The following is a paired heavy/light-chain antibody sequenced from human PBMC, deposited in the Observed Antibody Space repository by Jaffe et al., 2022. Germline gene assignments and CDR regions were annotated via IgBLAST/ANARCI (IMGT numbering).Light chain of an antibody. CDR3: QQYGSSLIFT. V-gene: IGKV3-20*01. CDR1: QSVSSSY. CDR2: GAS. J-gene: IGKJ3*01. Sequence: EIVLTQSPGTLSLSPGERATLSCRASQSVSSSYLAWYQQKPGQAPRLLIYGASSRATGIPDRFSGSGSGTDFTLTISRLEPEDFAVYYCQQYGSSLIFTFGPGTKVDIK.
Heavy chain of an antibody. CDR1: GYSFTSYW. J-gene: IGHJ4*02. Sequence: EVQLVQSGAEVKKPGESLKISCKGSGYSFTSYWIGWVRQMPGKGLEWMGIIYPGDSDTRYSPSFQGQVTISADKSISTAYLQWSSLKASDTAMYYCVRQKYSKHYDSSGYSYYFDYWGQGTLVTVSS. D-gene: IGHD3-22*01. CDR2: IYPGDSDT. V-gene: IGHV5-51*01. CDR3: VRQKYSKHYDSSGYSYYFDY.